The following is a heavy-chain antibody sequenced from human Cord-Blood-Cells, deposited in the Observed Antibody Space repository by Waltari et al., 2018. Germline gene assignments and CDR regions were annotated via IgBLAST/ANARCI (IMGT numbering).Heavy chain of an antibody. CDR3: ARDRGYSSGWEAFDI. V-gene: IGHV1-2*02. D-gene: IGHD6-19*01. Sequence: QVQLVQSGAEVKKPGGSVKVSCKASGYTFTGYYMHWVRQAPGQGLAWMGWINPNSGGTNYAQKFQGRVTMTRDTSISTAYMELSRLRSDDTAVYYCARDRGYSSGWEAFDIWGQGTMVTVSS. CDR2: INPNSGGT. J-gene: IGHJ3*02. CDR1: GYTFTGYY.